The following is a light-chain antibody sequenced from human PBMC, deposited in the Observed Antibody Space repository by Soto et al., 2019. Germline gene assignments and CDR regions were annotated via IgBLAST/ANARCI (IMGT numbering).Light chain of an antibody. CDR2: DVN. Sequence: QSALTQPASVSGSPGQSITISCTGTSSDVGAYNYVSWYQQHPGKAPKLMIYDVNIRPSGGSNRFSGSKSGNTASLTLSGLQAEDEADYYCTSWTTSTTMKFGGGTKLTVL. CDR1: SSDVGAYNY. CDR3: TSWTTSTTMK. J-gene: IGLJ2*01. V-gene: IGLV2-14*01.